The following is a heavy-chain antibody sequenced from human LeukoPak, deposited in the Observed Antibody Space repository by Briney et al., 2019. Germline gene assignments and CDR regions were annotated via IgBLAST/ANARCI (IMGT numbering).Heavy chain of an antibody. J-gene: IGHJ4*02. CDR1: GGSISSGGYY. CDR2: IYYSGST. V-gene: IGHV4-31*03. CDR3: ARTPMTTDEFDY. Sequence: SETLSLTCTVSGGSISSGGYYWSWIRQHPGKGLEWIGYIYYSGSTYYNPSLKSRVTISVDTSKNQFSLKLSSVTAADTAVYYCARTPMTTDEFDYWGQGTLVTVSS. D-gene: IGHD4-11*01.